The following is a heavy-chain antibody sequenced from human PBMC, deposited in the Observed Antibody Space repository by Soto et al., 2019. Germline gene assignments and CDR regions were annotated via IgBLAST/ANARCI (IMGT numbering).Heavy chain of an antibody. J-gene: IGHJ4*02. CDR1: GYTFTSYA. Sequence: QVQLVQSGAEVNKPGASVKVSCKASGYTFTSYAMHWVRQAPGQRLEWMGWINAGNGNTKYSQKFQGRVTITRDTSASTAYMELSSLRSEDTAVYYCARVGYDYIWGSYRPYYFDYWGQGTLVTVSS. CDR2: INAGNGNT. V-gene: IGHV1-3*01. CDR3: ARVGYDYIWGSYRPYYFDY. D-gene: IGHD3-16*02.